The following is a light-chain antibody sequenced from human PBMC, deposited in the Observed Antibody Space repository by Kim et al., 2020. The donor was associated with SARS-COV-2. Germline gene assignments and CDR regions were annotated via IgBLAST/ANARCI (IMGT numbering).Light chain of an antibody. Sequence: QSALTQPASVSGSPGQSITISCTGTSSDVGGYNFVSWYQQHPGKAPKLMIYHVSNRPSGVSTRFSGSKSGNTASLTISGLQAEDEADYYCSSYTSSTNTDWVFGGGTQLT. J-gene: IGLJ3*02. V-gene: IGLV2-14*03. CDR1: SSDVGGYNF. CDR2: HVS. CDR3: SSYTSSTNTDWV.